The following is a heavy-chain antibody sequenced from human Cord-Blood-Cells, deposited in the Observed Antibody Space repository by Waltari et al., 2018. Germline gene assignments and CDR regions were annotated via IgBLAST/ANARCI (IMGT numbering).Heavy chain of an antibody. J-gene: IGHJ3*02. D-gene: IGHD1-26*01. V-gene: IGHV3-48*03. CDR1: GFTFSSYE. Sequence: EVQLVESGGGLVQPGGSLRLSCAASGFTFSSYEMNWVRQAPGKGLEWVSYISSSGSTIYYADSVKGRLTISRDNAKNSLYLQMNSLRAEDTAVYYCARANKWENDAFDIWGQGTMVTVSS. CDR3: ARANKWENDAFDI. CDR2: ISSSGSTI.